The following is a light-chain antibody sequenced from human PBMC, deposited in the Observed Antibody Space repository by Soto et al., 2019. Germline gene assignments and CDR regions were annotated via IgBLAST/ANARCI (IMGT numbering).Light chain of an antibody. CDR2: AVS. J-gene: IGLJ1*01. V-gene: IGLV2-11*01. CDR1: SSDVGGYNF. Sequence: QSALTQPRSVSGSPGQSVTISCTGTSSDVGGYNFVTWCQQHPDKAPKLLIYAVSKRPSGVPDHFSGSKSGNTASLTISGLQAEDEADYYCCSYAGNAYVFGTGTKVTVL. CDR3: CSYAGNAYV.